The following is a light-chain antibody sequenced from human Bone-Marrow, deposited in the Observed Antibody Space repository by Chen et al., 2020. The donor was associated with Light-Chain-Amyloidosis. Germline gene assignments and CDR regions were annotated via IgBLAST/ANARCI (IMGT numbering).Light chain of an antibody. V-gene: IGLV3-21*02. CDR1: NIGSTS. CDR2: ADS. J-gene: IGLJ3*02. Sequence: SYVLTQPSSVSVAPGQTATIACGGNNIGSTSVHWYQQTPGQAPLLVVYADSDRPSGIPERLSGSNSGNTATLTIRRVEAGGEADYYCQVWDRSSDRPVFGGGTKLTVL. CDR3: QVWDRSSDRPV.